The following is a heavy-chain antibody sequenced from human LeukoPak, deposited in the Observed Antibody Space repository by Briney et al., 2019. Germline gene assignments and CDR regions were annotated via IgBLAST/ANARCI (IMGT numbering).Heavy chain of an antibody. D-gene: IGHD2-15*01. CDR1: GFTFSRDW. CDR2: IKQDGSEK. CDR3: ARIAYCSGGSCYFGAFDI. V-gene: IGHV3-7*01. Sequence: PGGSLRLSCAVSGFTFSRDWMSWVRQAPGKGLEWVANIKQDGSEKYYVDSVKGRFTISRGNAKNSLYLQMNSLRAEDTAVYYCARIAYCSGGSCYFGAFDIWGQGTMVTVSS. J-gene: IGHJ3*02.